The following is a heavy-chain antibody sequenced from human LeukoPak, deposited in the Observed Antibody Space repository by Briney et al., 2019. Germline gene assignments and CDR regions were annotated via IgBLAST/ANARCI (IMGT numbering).Heavy chain of an antibody. V-gene: IGHV3-23*01. Sequence: GGSLRLSCAASGFTFSSYAMSWVRQAPGKGLEWVSAISGSGGSTYYADSVKGRFTISRDNSKNTLYLQMNSLRAEDTAVYYCARSRGIVGAMEWLMNFDYWGQGTLVTVSS. CDR3: ARSRGIVGAMEWLMNFDY. J-gene: IGHJ4*02. D-gene: IGHD1-26*01. CDR1: GFTFSSYA. CDR2: ISGSGGST.